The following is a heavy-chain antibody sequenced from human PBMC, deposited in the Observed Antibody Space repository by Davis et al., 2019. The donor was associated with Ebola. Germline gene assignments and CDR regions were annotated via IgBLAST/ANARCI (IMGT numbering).Heavy chain of an antibody. V-gene: IGHV3-23*01. D-gene: IGHD3-22*01. J-gene: IGHJ6*03. CDR3: AETQDYYDSSGGVYYYYYYMDV. CDR1: GFTFSSYA. Sequence: GESLKISCAASGFTFSSYAMSWVRQAPGKGLEWVSAISGSGGSTYYADSVKGRFTISRDNSKNTLYLQMNSLRAEDTAVYYCAETQDYYDSSGGVYYYYYYMDVWGKGTTVTVSS. CDR2: ISGSGGST.